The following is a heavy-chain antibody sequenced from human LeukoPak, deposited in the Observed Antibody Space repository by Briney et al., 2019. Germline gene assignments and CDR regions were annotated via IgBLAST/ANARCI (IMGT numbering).Heavy chain of an antibody. CDR3: ARLVHGAFDI. CDR2: ISGSGGST. CDR1: GFTFSNYV. Sequence: PGGSLRLSCAASGFTFSNYVINWVRRAPGKWLEWVSTISGSGGSTYYADSMKGRFAVSRDNSKSTLYLQMNSLRAEDTAVYYCARLVHGAFDIWGQGTMVTVSS. D-gene: IGHD2-8*01. V-gene: IGHV3-23*01. J-gene: IGHJ3*02.